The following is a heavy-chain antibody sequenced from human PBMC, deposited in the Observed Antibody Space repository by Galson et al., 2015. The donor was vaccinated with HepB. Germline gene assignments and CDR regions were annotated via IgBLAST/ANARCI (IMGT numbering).Heavy chain of an antibody. V-gene: IGHV5-10-1*01. CDR3: VLDWLLVGPYLNDAFDI. J-gene: IGHJ3*02. D-gene: IGHD3-9*01. CDR1: GSSFTSYW. CDR2: IDPSDSYT. Sequence: QSGAEVKKPGESLRISCKGSGSSFTSYWISWVRQMPGKGLEWMGRIDPSDSYTNYSPSFQGHVTISADKSISTAYLQWSSLKASDTAMYYCVLDWLLVGPYLNDAFDIWGQGTMVTVSS.